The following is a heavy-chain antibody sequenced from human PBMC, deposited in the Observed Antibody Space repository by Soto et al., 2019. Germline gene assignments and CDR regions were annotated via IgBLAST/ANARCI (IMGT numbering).Heavy chain of an antibody. CDR2: INPKSGGT. J-gene: IGHJ5*02. Sequence: ASVKVSCKASGYSFTDYHIHWVRQAPGQGLEWLGRINPKSGGTSTAQKFQGRVTMTRDTSISTAYMELSRLRSDDTAVYYCARGRRIAAARGRGWFDPWGQGTLVTVSS. D-gene: IGHD6-13*01. CDR3: ARGRRIAAARGRGWFDP. V-gene: IGHV1-2*06. CDR1: GYSFTDYH.